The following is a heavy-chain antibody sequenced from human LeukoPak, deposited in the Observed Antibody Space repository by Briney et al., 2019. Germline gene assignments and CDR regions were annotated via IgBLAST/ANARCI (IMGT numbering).Heavy chain of an antibody. J-gene: IGHJ4*02. CDR3: ARSPPLTTMIVLH. CDR2: INPNSGGT. D-gene: IGHD3-22*01. CDR1: GYTFTGYY. Sequence: GASVKVSCKASGYTFTGYYMHWVRQAPRQGLEWMGWINPNSGGTNYAQKFQGRVTMTRDTSISTAYMELSRLRSDDTAVYYCARSPPLTTMIVLHWGQGALVTVSS. V-gene: IGHV1-2*02.